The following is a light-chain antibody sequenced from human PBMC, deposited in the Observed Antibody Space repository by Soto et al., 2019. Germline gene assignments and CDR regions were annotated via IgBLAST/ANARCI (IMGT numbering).Light chain of an antibody. CDR3: QQYDTYRT. Sequence: DLQMTQSPSTLSASVGDRATITCRASQNVGTWLAWYQQKPGKAPKLLIYKASSLESGVPSRFSGSGSGTEFTLTISSLQPDDFATYYCQQYDTYRTFGQGTKVEIK. V-gene: IGKV1-5*03. J-gene: IGKJ1*01. CDR2: KAS. CDR1: QNVGTW.